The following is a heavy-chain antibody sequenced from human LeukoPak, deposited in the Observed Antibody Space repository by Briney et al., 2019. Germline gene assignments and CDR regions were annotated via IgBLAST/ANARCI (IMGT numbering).Heavy chain of an antibody. V-gene: IGHV3-7*05. CDR3: ARGMTVAANWFDP. CDR2: IKQDGTEK. J-gene: IGHJ5*02. CDR1: GFTFSNYW. Sequence: HAGGSLRLSCAASGFTFSNYWMNWVRQAPGKGLEWVANIKQDGTEKYYVDSVKGRFTISRDNAENSLNLQMNSLRAEDTAAYYCARGMTVAANWFDPWGQGTLVTVSS. D-gene: IGHD6-19*01.